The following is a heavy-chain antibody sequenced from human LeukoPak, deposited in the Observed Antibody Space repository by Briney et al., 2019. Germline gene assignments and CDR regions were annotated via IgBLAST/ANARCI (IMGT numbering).Heavy chain of an antibody. D-gene: IGHD3-22*01. J-gene: IGHJ4*02. Sequence: PGGSLRLSCAASGFTFSSYAMSWVRQAPGKGLEWVANIKQDGSEKYYVDSVKGRFTISRDNAKNSLYLQMNSLRAEDTAVYYCARDDSSGYYGDWGQGTLVTVSS. CDR2: IKQDGSEK. CDR3: ARDDSSGYYGD. V-gene: IGHV3-7*01. CDR1: GFTFSSYA.